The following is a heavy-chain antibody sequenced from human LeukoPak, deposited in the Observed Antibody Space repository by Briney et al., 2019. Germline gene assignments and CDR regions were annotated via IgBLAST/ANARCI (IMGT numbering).Heavy chain of an antibody. D-gene: IGHD3-22*01. CDR3: AADVRIAMIGAADY. V-gene: IGHV1-46*01. CDR1: GYTFTSYY. J-gene: IGHJ4*02. CDR2: IHPSGGST. Sequence: GASVKVSCKASGYTFTSYYMHWVRQAPGQGLEWMGIIHPSGGSTSYAQKFQERVTITRDMSTSTAYMELSSLRSEDTAVYYCAADVRIAMIGAADYWGQGTLVTVSS.